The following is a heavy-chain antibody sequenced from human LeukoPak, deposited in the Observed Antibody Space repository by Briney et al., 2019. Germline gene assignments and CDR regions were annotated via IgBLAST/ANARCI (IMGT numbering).Heavy chain of an antibody. Sequence: SVKVSCKASGGTFSSYAISWVRQAPGQGLEWIGRIIPILGIANYAQKFQGRVTITADKSTSTAYMELSSLRSEDTAVYYCARGPLGYCTNGVCSNYYYYGMDVWGQGTTVTVSS. V-gene: IGHV1-69*04. J-gene: IGHJ6*02. CDR1: GGTFSSYA. CDR3: ARGPLGYCTNGVCSNYYYYGMDV. D-gene: IGHD2-8*01. CDR2: IIPILGIA.